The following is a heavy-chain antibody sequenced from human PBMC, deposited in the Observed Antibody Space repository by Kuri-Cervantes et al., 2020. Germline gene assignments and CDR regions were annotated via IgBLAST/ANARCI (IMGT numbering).Heavy chain of an antibody. V-gene: IGHV3-21*01. D-gene: IGHD2-21*02. CDR2: ISSSSSYI. CDR1: GFTFSSYS. CDR3: AREALYCDDY. Sequence: GESLKISCAASGFTFSSYSMNWVRQAPGKGLEWVSSISSSSSYIYYADSVKGRFTISRDNAKNSLYLQMNSLRAEDTAVYYCAREALYCDDYWGQGTLVTVSS. J-gene: IGHJ4*02.